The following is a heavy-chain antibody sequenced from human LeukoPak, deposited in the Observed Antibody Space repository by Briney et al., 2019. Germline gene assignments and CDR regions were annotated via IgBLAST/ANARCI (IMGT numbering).Heavy chain of an antibody. V-gene: IGHV3-20*04. CDR2: INWNGGST. J-gene: IGHJ4*02. CDR1: GFTFDDYG. D-gene: IGHD4-17*01. CDR3: AKDIAPLGGDYVTREAYFDY. Sequence: PGGSLRLSCAASGFTFDDYGMSWVRQAPGKGLEWVSGINWNGGSTGYADSVKGRFTISRDNAKNSLYLQMNSLRAEDTALYYCAKDIAPLGGDYVTREAYFDYWGQGTLVTVSS.